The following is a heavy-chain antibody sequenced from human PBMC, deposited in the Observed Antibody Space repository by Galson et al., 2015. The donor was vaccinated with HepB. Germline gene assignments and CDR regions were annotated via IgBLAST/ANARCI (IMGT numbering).Heavy chain of an antibody. CDR1: GYTFTSYA. D-gene: IGHD6-13*01. Sequence: SVKVSCKASGYTFTSYAMHWVRQAPGQRLEWMGWINAGNGNTKYSQKFQGRVTITRDTSASTAYMELSSLRSEDTAVYYCARDAQLVPGSYWYFDLWGRGTLVTVSS. J-gene: IGHJ2*01. CDR2: INAGNGNT. V-gene: IGHV1-3*01. CDR3: ARDAQLVPGSYWYFDL.